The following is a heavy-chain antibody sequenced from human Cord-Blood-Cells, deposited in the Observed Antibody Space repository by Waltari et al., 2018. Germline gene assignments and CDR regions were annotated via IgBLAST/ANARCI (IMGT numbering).Heavy chain of an antibody. Sequence: QVQLVESGGGVVQPGRSLRLSCAASGFPFSRYAMPWVRQAPGKGLEWVAVISYDGSNKYYADSVKGRFTISRDNSKNTLYLQMNSLRAEDTAVYYCASQFGWERLGGLFDYWGQGTLVTVSS. V-gene: IGHV3-30-3*01. D-gene: IGHD1-1*01. J-gene: IGHJ4*02. CDR2: ISYDGSNK. CDR1: GFPFSRYA. CDR3: ASQFGWERLGGLFDY.